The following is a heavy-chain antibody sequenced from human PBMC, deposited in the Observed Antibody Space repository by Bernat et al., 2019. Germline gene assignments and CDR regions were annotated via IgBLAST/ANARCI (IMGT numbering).Heavy chain of an antibody. V-gene: IGHV3-23*01. D-gene: IGHD3-3*01. CDR1: GFTFSSYA. Sequence: EVQLLESGGGLVQPGGSLRLSCAASGFTFSSYAMSWVRQAPGQGLEWVSAISGSGGSTYYADSVKGRFTISRDNSKNTLYLQMNSLRAEDTAVYYCAKDFYDFWSGYSSAFDIWGQGTMVTVSS. CDR2: ISGSGGST. CDR3: AKDFYDFWSGYSSAFDI. J-gene: IGHJ3*02.